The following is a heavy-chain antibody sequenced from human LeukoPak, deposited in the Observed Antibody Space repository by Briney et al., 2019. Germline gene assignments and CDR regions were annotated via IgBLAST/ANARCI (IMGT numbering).Heavy chain of an antibody. CDR3: ARLLYYYDSSIYQRYFDY. J-gene: IGHJ4*02. D-gene: IGHD3-22*01. CDR2: ISSSSSYT. V-gene: IGHV3-11*03. CDR1: GFTFSDYY. Sequence: GGSLRLSCAASGFTFSDYYMSWIRQAPGKGLEWVSYISSSSSYTNYADSVKGRFTISRDNAKNSLYLQMNSLRPEDTAVYYCARLLYYYDSSIYQRYFDYWGQGTLVTVSS.